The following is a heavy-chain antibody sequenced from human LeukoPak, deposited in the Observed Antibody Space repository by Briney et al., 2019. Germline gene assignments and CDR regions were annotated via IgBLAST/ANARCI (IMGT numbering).Heavy chain of an antibody. CDR2: IYYSGIT. Sequence: SETLSLTCTVSGGSISSGGYYWSWIRQHPGKGLEWIGFIYYSGITYYSPSLNSRVTISLDTSKNQFSLKLSSVTAADTAVYYCARTKNIVVVPAASLLFDYWGQGTLVTVSS. D-gene: IGHD2-2*01. J-gene: IGHJ4*02. CDR1: GGSISSGGYY. CDR3: ARTKNIVVVPAASLLFDY. V-gene: IGHV4-31*03.